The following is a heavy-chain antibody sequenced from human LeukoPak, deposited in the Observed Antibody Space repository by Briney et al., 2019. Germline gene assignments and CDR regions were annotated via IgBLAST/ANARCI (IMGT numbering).Heavy chain of an antibody. V-gene: IGHV4-34*01. Sequence: PSETLSLTCAVYGGSFSGYYWSWIRQPPGKGLEWIGEINHSGSTNYNPSLKSRVTISVDTSKNQFSLKLSSVTAADTAVYYCARRQRWLQSGFDYWGQGTLVTVSS. J-gene: IGHJ4*02. CDR2: INHSGST. CDR3: ARRQRWLQSGFDY. D-gene: IGHD5-24*01. CDR1: GGSFSGYY.